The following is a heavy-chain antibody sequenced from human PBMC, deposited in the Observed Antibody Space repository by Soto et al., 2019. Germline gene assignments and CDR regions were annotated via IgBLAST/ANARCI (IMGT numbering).Heavy chain of an antibody. CDR1: GFTFDDYG. Sequence: PGGSLRLSCAASGFTFDDYGMSWVRQAPGKGLEWVSGINWNGGSTGYADSVKGRFTISRDNAKNSLYLQMNSLRAEDTALYHCARNGLYGDYAYILPPAVYYYYMDVWGKGTTVTVSS. J-gene: IGHJ6*03. V-gene: IGHV3-20*01. CDR2: INWNGGST. CDR3: ARNGLYGDYAYILPPAVYYYYMDV. D-gene: IGHD4-17*01.